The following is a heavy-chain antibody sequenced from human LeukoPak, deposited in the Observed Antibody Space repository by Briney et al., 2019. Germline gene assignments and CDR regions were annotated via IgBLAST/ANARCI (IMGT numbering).Heavy chain of an antibody. D-gene: IGHD6-13*01. CDR1: GGSISSGDYY. Sequence: PSQTLSLTCTVSGGSISSGDYYWSWIRQPPGKGLEWIGYIYYSGSTYYNPSLKSRVTISVDTSKNQFSPKLSSVTAADTAVYYCACGAGTTKTNNWFDPWGQGTLVTVSS. CDR2: IYYSGST. CDR3: ACGAGTTKTNNWFDP. J-gene: IGHJ5*02. V-gene: IGHV4-30-4*08.